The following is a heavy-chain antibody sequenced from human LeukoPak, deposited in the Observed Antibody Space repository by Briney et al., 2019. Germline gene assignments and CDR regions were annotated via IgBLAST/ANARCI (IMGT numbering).Heavy chain of an antibody. D-gene: IGHD3-22*01. CDR1: GFTFSDYY. J-gene: IGHJ4*02. V-gene: IGHV3-11*01. Sequence: GGSLRLSCAASGFTFSDYYVSWIRQAPGKGLEWVSYISSSGSTIYYADSVKGRFTISRDNAKNSLYLQLNSLRAEDTAVYYCARDRYYDSSGYWNYWGQGTLVTVSS. CDR3: ARDRYYDSSGYWNY. CDR2: ISSSGSTI.